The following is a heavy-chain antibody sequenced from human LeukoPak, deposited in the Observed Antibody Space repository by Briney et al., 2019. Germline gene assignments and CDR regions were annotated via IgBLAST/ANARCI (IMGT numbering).Heavy chain of an antibody. CDR3: ARDPYGSGSYYWFDP. J-gene: IGHJ5*02. V-gene: IGHV3-53*01. D-gene: IGHD3-10*01. CDR1: GFTVSNNY. CDR2: IYSGGTT. Sequence: GGSLRLSCAASGFTVSNNYMSWVRQAPGKGLEWVSVIYSGGTTYYTDSVKGRFTISRDKFKNTLYLQMNSLRAEDTAVYYCARDPYGSGSYYWFDPWGQGTLVTVSS.